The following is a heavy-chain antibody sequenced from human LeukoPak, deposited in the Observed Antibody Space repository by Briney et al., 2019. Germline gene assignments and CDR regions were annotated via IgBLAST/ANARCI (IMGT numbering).Heavy chain of an antibody. J-gene: IGHJ4*02. D-gene: IGHD5-18*01. CDR1: GYTFTGHY. CDR3: ARPEYRYGYILDY. CDR2: IKPDSGAT. V-gene: IGHV1-2*02. Sequence: ASVKVSCKASGYTFTGHYIHWVRQAPGQGLEWMGWIKPDSGATNYAQKFQGRVTMTRDTCISTAHMELNRLTSDDTAVYYCARPEYRYGYILDYWGQGTLVTVSS.